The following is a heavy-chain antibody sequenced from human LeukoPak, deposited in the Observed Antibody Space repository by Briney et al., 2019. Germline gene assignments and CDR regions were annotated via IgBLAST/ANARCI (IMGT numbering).Heavy chain of an antibody. J-gene: IGHJ1*01. Sequence: SVKVSCKASGGTFSSYTISWVRQAPGQGLEWMGRIIPILGIANYAQKFQRRVTITADKSTSTAYMELSGLRSEDTAVYYCARTTTVTREYFQHWGQGTLVTVSS. D-gene: IGHD4-11*01. CDR3: ARTTTVTREYFQH. V-gene: IGHV1-69*02. CDR2: IIPILGIA. CDR1: GGTFSSYT.